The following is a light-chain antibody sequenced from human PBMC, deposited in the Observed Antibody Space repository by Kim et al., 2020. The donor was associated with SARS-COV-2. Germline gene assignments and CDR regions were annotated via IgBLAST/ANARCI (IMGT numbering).Light chain of an antibody. CDR3: QTWGTGIRV. J-gene: IGLJ3*02. CDR1: SGHSNYA. Sequence: SVQHTFTVGSGHSNYAIAWHRQQPGKGPRYLMKVNRDGSHSKGDGIPDRFSGSSSGAERYLTISSLQSEDEADYYCQTWGTGIRVFGGGTQLTVL. CDR2: VNRDGSH. V-gene: IGLV4-69*01.